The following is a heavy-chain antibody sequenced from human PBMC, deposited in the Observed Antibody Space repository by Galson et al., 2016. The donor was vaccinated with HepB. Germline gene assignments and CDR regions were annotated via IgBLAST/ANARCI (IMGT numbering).Heavy chain of an antibody. J-gene: IGHJ4*02. CDR1: GFTSSAFA. CDR3: ASWWQTPASYFDY. CDR2: IGVYDYDR. D-gene: IGHD2-8*02. V-gene: IGHV3-21*01. Sequence: SLRLSCAASGFTSSAFALNWVRQTPGKGLEWVARIGVYDYDRRYADSVKGRFTISRDNAKNSLYLQMNSLRAEDTAAYYCASWWQTPASYFDYWGQGTLVTVSS.